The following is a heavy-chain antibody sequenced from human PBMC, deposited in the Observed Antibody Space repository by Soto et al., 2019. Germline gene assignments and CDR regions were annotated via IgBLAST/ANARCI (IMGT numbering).Heavy chain of an antibody. Sequence: SETLSLTCAVSGYSITSGDYWGWIRQPPGKGLEWIGYIYDDGTTDYNPSLKSRVTILLDMSKNQFSLKLSSVTAADTAVYYCVSSRSAIYGDALDVWGQGTMVTVSS. V-gene: IGHV4-38-2*01. CDR2: IYDDGTT. J-gene: IGHJ3*01. CDR1: GYSITSGDY. CDR3: VSSRSAIYGDALDV. D-gene: IGHD2-2*01.